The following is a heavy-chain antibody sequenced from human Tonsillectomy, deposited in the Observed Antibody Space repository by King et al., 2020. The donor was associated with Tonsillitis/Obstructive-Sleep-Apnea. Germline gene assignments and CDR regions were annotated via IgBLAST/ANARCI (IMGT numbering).Heavy chain of an antibody. CDR2: ISYDGSKK. CDR3: ARNWAMIVVVTPILDG. J-gene: IGHJ6*04. D-gene: IGHD3-22*01. V-gene: IGHV3-30*04. CDR1: GFSFSSYA. Sequence: VQLVESGGGVVQPGRSLRLSCAASGFSFSSYAMYWVRQAPGKGLEWVAVISYDGSKKHYSDSVKGRFTISRDNSKITLYLQMNSLRSEDTAVYYCARNWAMIVVVTPILDGWGKGTTVTVSS.